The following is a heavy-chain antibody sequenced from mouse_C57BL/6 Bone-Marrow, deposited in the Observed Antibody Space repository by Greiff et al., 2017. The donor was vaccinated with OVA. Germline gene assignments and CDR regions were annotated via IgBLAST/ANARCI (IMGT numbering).Heavy chain of an antibody. CDR3: ARHEY. CDR2: ISSGGSYT. J-gene: IGHJ2*01. Sequence: DVKLVESGGDLVKPGGSLKLSCAASGFTFSSYGMSWVRQTPDKRLEWVATISSGGSYTYYPDSVKGRFTISRDNAKNTLYLQMSSLKSEDTAMYYCARHEYWGQGTTLTVSS. V-gene: IGHV5-6*02. CDR1: GFTFSSYG.